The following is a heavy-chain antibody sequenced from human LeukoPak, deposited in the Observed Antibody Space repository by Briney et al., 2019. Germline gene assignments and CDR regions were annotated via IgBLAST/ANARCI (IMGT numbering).Heavy chain of an antibody. J-gene: IGHJ4*02. CDR1: GFTFSSYA. CDR3: AKRVLHDSSGYPYCFDY. CDR2: ISGSGGST. Sequence: HAGGSLRLSCAASGFTFSSYAMSWVRQAPGKGLEWVSAISGSGGSTYYADSVKGRFTISRDNSKNTLYLQMNSLRAEDTAVYYCAKRVLHDSSGYPYCFDYWGQGTLVTVSS. V-gene: IGHV3-23*01. D-gene: IGHD3-22*01.